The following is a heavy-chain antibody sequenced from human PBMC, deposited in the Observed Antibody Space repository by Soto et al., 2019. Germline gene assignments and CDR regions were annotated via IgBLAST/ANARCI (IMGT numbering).Heavy chain of an antibody. D-gene: IGHD2-2*01. CDR1: GFTFSTYG. J-gene: IGHJ6*02. Sequence: GGSLRLSCVASGFTFSTYGMHWVRQAPGKGLEWVAVISYDGKNKYYADSVKGRLTISRDNSKNTVYLQMSRLRGEDTAVYYCAKGQHCSSTSCYFYHYGMDVWGQGT. V-gene: IGHV3-30*18. CDR3: AKGQHCSSTSCYFYHYGMDV. CDR2: ISYDGKNK.